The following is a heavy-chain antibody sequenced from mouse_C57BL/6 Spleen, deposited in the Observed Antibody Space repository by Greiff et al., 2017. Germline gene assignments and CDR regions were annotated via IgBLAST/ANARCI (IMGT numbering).Heavy chain of an antibody. D-gene: IGHD2-3*01. J-gene: IGHJ4*01. CDR2: INPNNGGT. V-gene: IGHV1-26*01. CDR3: AKEGGWRGAMDY. CDR1: GYTFTDYY. Sequence: VQLQQSGPELVKPGASVKISCKASGYTFTDYYMNWVKQSHGKSLEWIGDINPNNGGTSYNQKFKGKATLTVDKSSSTAYMELRSLTSEDSAVYYCAKEGGWRGAMDYWGQGTSVTVAS.